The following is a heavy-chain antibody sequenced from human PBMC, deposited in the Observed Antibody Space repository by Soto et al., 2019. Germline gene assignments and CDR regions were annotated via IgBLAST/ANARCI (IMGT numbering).Heavy chain of an antibody. Sequence: QVQLVQSGAEEKKPGASVKVSCKASGYTFTSYAMHWVRQAPGQRLEWMGWINAGNGNTKYSQKFQGRVTITRDTSASTAYMELSSLRYEDTAVYYCAGGGGWYVWFDPWGQGTLVTVSS. V-gene: IGHV1-3*05. CDR2: INAGNGNT. D-gene: IGHD6-19*01. J-gene: IGHJ5*02. CDR3: AGGGGWYVWFDP. CDR1: GYTFTSYA.